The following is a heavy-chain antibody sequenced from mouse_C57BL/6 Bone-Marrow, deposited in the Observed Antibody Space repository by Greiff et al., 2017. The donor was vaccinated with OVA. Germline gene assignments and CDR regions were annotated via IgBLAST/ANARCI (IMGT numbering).Heavy chain of an antibody. Sequence: EVHLVESGGDLVKPGGSLKLSCAASGFTFSSYGMSWVRQTPDKRLEWVATLSSGGSYTYYPDSVKGRFTISRDNAKNTLYLQMSSLKSEDTAMYYCARRGDGEYYFDYWGQGTTLTVAS. D-gene: IGHD3-3*01. CDR2: LSSGGSYT. J-gene: IGHJ2*01. V-gene: IGHV5-6*01. CDR3: ARRGDGEYYFDY. CDR1: GFTFSSYG.